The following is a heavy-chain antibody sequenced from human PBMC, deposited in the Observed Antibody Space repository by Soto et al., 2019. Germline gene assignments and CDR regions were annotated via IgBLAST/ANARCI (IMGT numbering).Heavy chain of an antibody. CDR2: INGDGSGT. D-gene: IGHD3-10*01. CDR3: ARGIFGSGTANDY. CDR1: GFTFSGSW. J-gene: IGHJ4*02. Sequence: EVQLVESGGGLVQPGGSLRLSCAASGFTFSGSWMQWVHQAPGKGLVWVSRINGDGSGTSYADFVKGRFTISRDNAKNTLFLQMNGLRAEDRAVYYCARGIFGSGTANDYWGQGTLVTVSS. V-gene: IGHV3-74*01.